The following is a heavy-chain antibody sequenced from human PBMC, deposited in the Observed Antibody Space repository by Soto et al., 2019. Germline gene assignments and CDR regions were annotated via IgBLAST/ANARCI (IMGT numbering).Heavy chain of an antibody. J-gene: IGHJ4*02. CDR1: GGSISSGGYY. V-gene: IGHV4-31*03. D-gene: IGHD3-9*01. Sequence: SETLSLTCTVSGGSISSGGYYWSWIRQHPGKGLEWIGYIYYSGSTYYNPSLKSRVTISVDTSKNQFSLKLSSVTAADTAVYYCARVGTYYDILTGYYERNFDYWGQGTLVTVSS. CDR2: IYYSGST. CDR3: ARVGTYYDILTGYYERNFDY.